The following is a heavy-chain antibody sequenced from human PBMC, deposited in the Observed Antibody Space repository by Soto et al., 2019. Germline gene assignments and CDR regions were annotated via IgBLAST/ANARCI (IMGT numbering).Heavy chain of an antibody. CDR3: ARDRDTAMPRGAFDI. V-gene: IGHV3-21*01. Sequence: LRLSCAASGFTFSSYSMNWVRQAPGKGLEWVSSISSSSSYIYYADSVKGRFTISRDNAKNSLYLQMNSLRAEDTAVYYCARDRDTAMPRGAFDIWGQGTMVTVSS. D-gene: IGHD5-18*01. CDR1: GFTFSSYS. J-gene: IGHJ3*02. CDR2: ISSSSSYI.